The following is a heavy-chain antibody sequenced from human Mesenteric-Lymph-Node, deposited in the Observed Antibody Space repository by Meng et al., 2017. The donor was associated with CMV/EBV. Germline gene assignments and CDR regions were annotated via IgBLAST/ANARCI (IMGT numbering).Heavy chain of an antibody. Sequence: SVKVSCKASGLTLATDPIAWVRQAPGQGLEWMGRVIPILDIVDYAQKYQDRITITADKSTSTAYLELTSLTSDDTAVYFCARGEITIFGGGRPPVPFYFDQWGQGTLVTVSS. CDR2: VIPILDIV. CDR3: ARGEITIFGGGRPPVPFYFDQ. CDR1: GLTLATDP. V-gene: IGHV1-69*04. D-gene: IGHD3-3*01. J-gene: IGHJ4*02.